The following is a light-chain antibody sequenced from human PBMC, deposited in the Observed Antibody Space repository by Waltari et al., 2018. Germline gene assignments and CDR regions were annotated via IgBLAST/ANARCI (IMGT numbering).Light chain of an antibody. CDR1: QYISTY. CDR3: QQSYDTPRT. Sequence: DSQMTQSPSSLSASVRERVTITCRASQYISTYLNLYQQKPGKGPKLLIYSASTLQSGVPSRFSGIESGTDFTFTSSSLQLEDFATYYCQQSYDTPRTFGQGTKVEVK. CDR2: SAS. J-gene: IGKJ1*01. V-gene: IGKV1-39*01.